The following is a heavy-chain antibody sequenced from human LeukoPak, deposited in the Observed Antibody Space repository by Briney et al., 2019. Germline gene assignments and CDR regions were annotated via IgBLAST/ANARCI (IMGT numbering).Heavy chain of an antibody. CDR1: GGSISSYY. J-gene: IGHJ3*02. CDR2: IYYSGST. CDR3: ARYYYDSSGYRAAFDI. Sequence: SETLSLTCTVSGGSISSYYWSWIRQPPGKGLEWIGYIYYSGSTNYNPSLKSRVTISVDTSKNQFSLKLSSVTAADTAVYYCARYYYDSSGYRAAFDIWGQGTMVTVSS. V-gene: IGHV4-59*01. D-gene: IGHD3-22*01.